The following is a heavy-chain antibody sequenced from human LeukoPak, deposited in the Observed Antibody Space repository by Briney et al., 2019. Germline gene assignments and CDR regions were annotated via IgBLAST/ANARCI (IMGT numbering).Heavy chain of an antibody. V-gene: IGHV3-23*01. CDR3: ASVEFFGSSDYGDY. Sequence: GGSLRLSCAASGFTFNNNAMNWVRQAPGKGLEWVSAISGSGGSTYYTDSVTGRFTISRDNSKNTLYLQMNSLRAEDTALYYCASVEFFGSSDYGDYWGQGTLVTVSS. J-gene: IGHJ4*02. CDR1: GFTFNNNA. D-gene: IGHD3-22*01. CDR2: ISGSGGST.